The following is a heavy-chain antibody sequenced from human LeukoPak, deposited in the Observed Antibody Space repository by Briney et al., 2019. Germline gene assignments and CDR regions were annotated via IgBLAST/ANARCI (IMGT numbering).Heavy chain of an antibody. Sequence: ASETLSLTCAVYGGSFSGHYWTWIRQPPGKGLEWIGEINHDGSTNYNPSLRSRVTMSVDTSKNQFSLKMRSVTAADTAVYYCARARGAEAIDSWGQGALVTVSS. CDR2: INHDGST. V-gene: IGHV4-34*01. D-gene: IGHD6-25*01. J-gene: IGHJ4*02. CDR1: GGSFSGHY. CDR3: ARARGAEAIDS.